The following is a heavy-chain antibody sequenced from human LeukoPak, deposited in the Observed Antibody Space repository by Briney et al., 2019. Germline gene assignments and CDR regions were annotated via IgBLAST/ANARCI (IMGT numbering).Heavy chain of an antibody. D-gene: IGHD3-10*01. CDR2: ISYDGSNK. V-gene: IGHV3-30-3*01. Sequence: PRRSLRLSCAASGFTFSSYAMHWVRQAPGKGLEWVAVISYDGSNKYYADSVKGRFTISRDNSKNTLYLQMNSLRVEDTAVYYCARESGFGELFSFCMDVWGQGTTVTVSS. CDR3: ARESGFGELFSFCMDV. CDR1: GFTFSSYA. J-gene: IGHJ6*02.